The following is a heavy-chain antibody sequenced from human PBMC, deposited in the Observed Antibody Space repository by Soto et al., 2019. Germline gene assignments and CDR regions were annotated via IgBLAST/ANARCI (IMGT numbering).Heavy chain of an antibody. Sequence: ASVKVSCKASGYTFTSYYMHWVRQAPGQGLEWMGIINPSGGSTSYAQKFQGRVTMTRDTSTSTVYMELSSLRSEDTAVYYCARGMLLTGYYNSDAFDIWGQGTMVTVSS. CDR2: INPSGGST. CDR3: ARGMLLTGYYNSDAFDI. V-gene: IGHV1-46*01. J-gene: IGHJ3*02. D-gene: IGHD3-9*01. CDR1: GYTFTSYY.